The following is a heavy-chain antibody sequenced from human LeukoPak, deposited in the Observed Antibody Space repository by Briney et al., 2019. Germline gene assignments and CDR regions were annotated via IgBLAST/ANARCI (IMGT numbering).Heavy chain of an antibody. Sequence: GGSLRLSCAASGFSFSAYEMNWVGQAPGKGLEWVSYISSRADTIYYADSVKGRFTISRDSAKNSLYLQMNSLRAEDTPVYYCARGYRSKYYYDSSTYSDYWGQGTLVTVSS. CDR3: ARGYRSKYYYDSSTYSDY. CDR2: ISSRADTI. D-gene: IGHD3-22*01. CDR1: GFSFSAYE. J-gene: IGHJ4*02. V-gene: IGHV3-48*03.